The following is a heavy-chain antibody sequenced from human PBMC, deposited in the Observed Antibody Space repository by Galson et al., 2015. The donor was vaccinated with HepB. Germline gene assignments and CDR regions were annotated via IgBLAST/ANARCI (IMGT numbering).Heavy chain of an antibody. CDR2: TYYRSKWYN. D-gene: IGHD3-10*01. J-gene: IGHJ6*02. V-gene: IGHV6-1*01. Sequence: CAISGDSVSSNSAAWNWIRQSPSRGLEWLGRTYYRSKWYNDYAVSVKGRITINPDTSKNQFSLQLNSVTPEDTAVYYCARDRGSGRGLLYYYYGMDVWGQGTTVTVSS. CDR3: ARDRGSGRGLLYYYYGMDV. CDR1: GDSVSSNSAA.